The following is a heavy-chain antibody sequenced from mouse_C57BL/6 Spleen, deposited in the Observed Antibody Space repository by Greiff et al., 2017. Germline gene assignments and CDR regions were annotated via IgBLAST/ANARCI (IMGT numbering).Heavy chain of an antibody. CDR1: GYTFTSYW. J-gene: IGHJ2*01. V-gene: IGHV1-59*01. CDR3: ARSGYDYDGVYFDY. CDR2: IDPSDSYT. Sequence: QVQLQQSGAELVRPGTSVKLSCKASGYTFTSYWMHWVKQRPGQGLEWIGVIDPSDSYTNYNQKFKGKATLTVDTSSSTAYMQLSSLTSEDSAVYYCARSGYDYDGVYFDYWGQGTTLTVSS. D-gene: IGHD2-4*01.